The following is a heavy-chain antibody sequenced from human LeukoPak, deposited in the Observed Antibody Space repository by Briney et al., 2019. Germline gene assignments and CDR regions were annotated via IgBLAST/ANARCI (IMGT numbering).Heavy chain of an antibody. CDR1: GGSISSSSYC. J-gene: IGHJ6*03. D-gene: IGHD3-3*01. Sequence: PSETLSLTCTVSGGSISSSSYCWGWIRQPPGKGLEWIGSVYYSGTTYFNPSLKSRVTISVDTSKNQFSLKLSSVTAADTAVYYCAREDDFWSGYPYYYYMDVWGKGTTVTVSS. V-gene: IGHV4-39*02. CDR2: VYYSGTT. CDR3: AREDDFWSGYPYYYYMDV.